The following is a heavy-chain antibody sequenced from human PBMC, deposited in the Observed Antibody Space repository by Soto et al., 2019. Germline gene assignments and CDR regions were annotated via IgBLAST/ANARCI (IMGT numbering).Heavy chain of an antibody. J-gene: IGHJ4*02. CDR1: GFTFSSFW. CDR2: INSDGSNT. D-gene: IGHD2-2*01. CDR3: ARGGVPAAMSY. Sequence: PGGSLRLSCAASGFTFSSFWMHWVRQAPGEGLVWVSRINSDGSNTNYADSVKGRFTISRDNAKNTLYLQMNSLRAEATAVYYCARGGVPAAMSYWGQGTLXTVSS. V-gene: IGHV3-74*01.